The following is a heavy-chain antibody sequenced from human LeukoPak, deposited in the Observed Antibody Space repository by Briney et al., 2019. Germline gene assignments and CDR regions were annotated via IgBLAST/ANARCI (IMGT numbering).Heavy chain of an antibody. V-gene: IGHV1-3*01. D-gene: IGHD5-24*01. CDR2: INAGNGNT. CDR3: ARVGGLDGYMIAFDI. CDR1: GYTFTSYA. Sequence: GASVKVSCKASGYTFTSYAMHWVRQAPGQRLEWMGWINAGNGNTKYSQKFQGRVTITRDTSASTAYMELSSLRSEDTAVYYCARVGGLDGYMIAFDIWGQGTMVTVSS. J-gene: IGHJ3*02.